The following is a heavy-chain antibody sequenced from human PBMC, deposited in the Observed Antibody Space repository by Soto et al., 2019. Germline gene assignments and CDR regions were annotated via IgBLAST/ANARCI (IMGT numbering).Heavy chain of an antibody. V-gene: IGHV3-33*01. CDR1: GFTFSSYG. CDR3: ARGVVLRYFDWLSSFHYMDV. CDR2: IWYDGSNK. J-gene: IGHJ6*03. D-gene: IGHD3-9*01. Sequence: PGGSLRLSCAASGFTFSSYGMHWVRQAPGKWLEWVAVIWYDGSNKYYADSVKGRFTISRDNSKNTLYLQMNSLRAEDTAVYYCARGVVLRYFDWLSSFHYMDVWGKGTTVTVSS.